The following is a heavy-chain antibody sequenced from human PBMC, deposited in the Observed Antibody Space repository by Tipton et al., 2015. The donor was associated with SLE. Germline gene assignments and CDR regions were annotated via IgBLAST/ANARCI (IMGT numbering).Heavy chain of an antibody. D-gene: IGHD6-6*01. J-gene: IGHJ5*02. V-gene: IGHV4-59*11. CDR2: IYYSVTT. Sequence: TLSLTCTLSGDSISGQYCSWIRQPPGKGLEWFGFIYYSVTTNYNPSLKRLVTISVDTSKNQFSLKLTSVTAADTAVYYCAKRGASSKWLDPWGEGILVTVSS. CDR3: AKRGASSKWLDP. CDR1: GDSISGQY.